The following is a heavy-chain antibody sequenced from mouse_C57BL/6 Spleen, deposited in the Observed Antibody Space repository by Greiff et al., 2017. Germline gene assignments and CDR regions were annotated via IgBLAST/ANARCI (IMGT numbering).Heavy chain of an antibody. CDR1: GFTFSDYY. Sequence: EVKLMESGGGLVQPGGSLKLSCAASGFTFSDYYMYWVRQTPEKRLEWVAFISNGGGSTYYPDTVKGRFTISRDNAKNTLYLQMSRLKSEDTAMYYCARALYYGRDWFAYWGQGTLVTVSA. J-gene: IGHJ3*01. CDR2: ISNGGGST. D-gene: IGHD1-1*01. V-gene: IGHV5-12*01. CDR3: ARALYYGRDWFAY.